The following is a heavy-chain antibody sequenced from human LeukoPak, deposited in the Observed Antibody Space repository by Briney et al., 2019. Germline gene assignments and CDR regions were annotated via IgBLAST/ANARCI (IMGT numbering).Heavy chain of an antibody. CDR3: ARDSGTTYYYDSSGYYPFDY. V-gene: IGHV3-74*01. J-gene: IGHJ4*02. Sequence: GGSLRLSCAASGFTFGSYWMHWVRQAPGRGLVWVSRINSDGSSTSYADSVKGRCTISRDNAKNTLYLQMNSLRAEDTAVYYCARDSGTTYYYDSSGYYPFDYWGQGTLVTVSS. CDR2: INSDGSST. CDR1: GFTFGSYW. D-gene: IGHD3-22*01.